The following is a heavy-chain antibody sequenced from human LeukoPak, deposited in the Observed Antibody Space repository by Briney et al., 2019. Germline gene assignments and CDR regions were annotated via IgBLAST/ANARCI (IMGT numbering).Heavy chain of an antibody. CDR2: ISGSGGST. D-gene: IGHD4-17*01. CDR3: AKDFPPYGDYLPYFYMDV. J-gene: IGHJ6*03. Sequence: GGSLRLSCAASGFTFRSYGMSWVRQAPGKGLEWVSGISGSGGSTYYADSVKGRFTISRGNSKNTLYLQMNSLRAEDTAVYYCAKDFPPYGDYLPYFYMDVWGKGTTVTISS. V-gene: IGHV3-23*01. CDR1: GFTFRSYG.